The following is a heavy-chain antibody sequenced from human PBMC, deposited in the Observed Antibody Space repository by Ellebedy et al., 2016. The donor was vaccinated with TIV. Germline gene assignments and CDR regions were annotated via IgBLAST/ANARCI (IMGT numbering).Heavy chain of an antibody. CDR2: ISGSGGST. D-gene: IGHD1-26*01. CDR3: AKATGYNGLLVDY. Sequence: GESLKISCAASGFTFSSYAMSWVRQAPGKGLEWVSAISGSGGSTYYADSVKGRFTISRDNSKNTLYLQMNSLRAEDTAVYYCAKATGYNGLLVDYWGQGTLVTVSS. J-gene: IGHJ4*02. V-gene: IGHV3-23*01. CDR1: GFTFSSYA.